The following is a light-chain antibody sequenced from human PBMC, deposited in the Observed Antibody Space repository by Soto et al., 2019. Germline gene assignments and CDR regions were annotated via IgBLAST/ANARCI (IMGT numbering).Light chain of an antibody. J-gene: IGLJ2*01. Sequence: QSVLTPPPSASASLGASVTLTCTLSSGYSNYKVDWYQQRPGKGPRFVMRVGTGVIVGSKGDGIPDRFSVLGSGLNRYLTSKNIQEEDESDCHCGADHGSGRNFVVFGGGTKLTVL. CDR1: SGYSNYK. V-gene: IGLV9-49*01. CDR2: VGTGVIVG. CDR3: GADHGSGRNFVV.